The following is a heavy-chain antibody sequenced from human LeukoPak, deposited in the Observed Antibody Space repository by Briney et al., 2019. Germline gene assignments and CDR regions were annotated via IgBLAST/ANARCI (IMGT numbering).Heavy chain of an antibody. CDR2: IYTSGST. D-gene: IGHD4/OR15-4a*01. CDR1: GGSISGYY. V-gene: IGHV4-4*07. CDR3: ARQNGAGWYIDH. Sequence: PSETLSLTCTVSGGSISGYYWTWIRQPAGKGLEWIGRIYTSGSTNYNPSLKSRVTMSVDTSKNQFSLKLTSVTAADTAVYYCARQNGAGWYIDHWGQGTLVTVSS. J-gene: IGHJ4*02.